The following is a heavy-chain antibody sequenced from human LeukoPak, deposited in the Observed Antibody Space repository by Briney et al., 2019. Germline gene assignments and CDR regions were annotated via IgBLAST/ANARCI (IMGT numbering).Heavy chain of an antibody. CDR3: ASAPPLWFGEPSSFDY. J-gene: IGHJ4*02. Sequence: SETLSLTCAVSGGSISNTSYYWGWIRQPPGKGLEWIGSISDTGNTYYNPSLKSRVTISLDTSKNQFSLKMTSVTAADTAVYYCASAPPLWFGEPSSFDYWGQGTLVTVSS. V-gene: IGHV4-39*07. CDR2: ISDTGNT. D-gene: IGHD3-10*01. CDR1: GGSISNTSYY.